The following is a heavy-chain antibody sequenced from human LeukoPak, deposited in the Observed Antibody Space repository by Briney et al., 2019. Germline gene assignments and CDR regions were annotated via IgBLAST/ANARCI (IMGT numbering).Heavy chain of an antibody. CDR2: IYYSGST. D-gene: IGHD3-22*01. J-gene: IGHJ4*02. V-gene: IGHV4-39*01. CDR3: ARYPTYYYDSSGYYPLYYFDN. CDR1: GGSISSSSYY. Sequence: PSETLSLTCTVSGGSISSSSYYWGWIRQPPGKGLEWIGSIYYSGSTYYNLSLKSRVTISVDTSKNQFSLKLSSVTAADTAVYYCARYPTYYYDSSGYYPLYYFDNWGQGTLVTASS.